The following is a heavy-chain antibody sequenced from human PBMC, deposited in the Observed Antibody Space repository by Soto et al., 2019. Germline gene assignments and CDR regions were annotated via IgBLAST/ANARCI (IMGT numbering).Heavy chain of an antibody. CDR2: IYKSGTT. D-gene: IGHD2-15*01. V-gene: IGHV4-39*01. J-gene: IGHJ6*02. Sequence: KPSETLSLTCTVSGGSISSSTFYWGWIRQPPGKGLEWIGSIYKSGTTYYNPSLKSRVAISVDTSKNQFSLKLSSVIAADTAVYYCARGRDIVVVVAARQHYYGMDVWGQGTTVTVSS. CDR1: GGSISSSTFY. CDR3: ARGRDIVVVVAARQHYYGMDV.